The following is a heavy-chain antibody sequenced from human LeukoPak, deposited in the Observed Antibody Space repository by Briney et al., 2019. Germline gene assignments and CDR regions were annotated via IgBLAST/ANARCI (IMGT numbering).Heavy chain of an antibody. Sequence: SETLSLTCSVSGGSISSSAYYWGWIRQPPGQGLEWIGSSYYSGNTYDNPARKSPITISVDKTKNGFARKLSSVTAADTAVYYCARVGGSYAWFDPWGQGTLVTVSS. CDR2: SYYSGNT. CDR1: GGSISSSAYY. CDR3: ARVGGSYAWFDP. J-gene: IGHJ5*02. V-gene: IGHV4-39*06. D-gene: IGHD1-26*01.